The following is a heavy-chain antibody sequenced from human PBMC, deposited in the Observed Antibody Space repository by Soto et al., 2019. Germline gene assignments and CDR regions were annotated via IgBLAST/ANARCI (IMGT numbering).Heavy chain of an antibody. CDR2: LSSSGTYA. Sequence: KVSGKGLEWVAALSSSGTYAFYADSVKGRFIISRDNSNNLFLQMNSLRADDSAVYFCARATFPPSHSSGWYPDYWGQGALVTVSS. J-gene: IGHJ4*02. CDR3: ARATFPPSHSSGWYPDY. V-gene: IGHV3-23*01. D-gene: IGHD6-19*01.